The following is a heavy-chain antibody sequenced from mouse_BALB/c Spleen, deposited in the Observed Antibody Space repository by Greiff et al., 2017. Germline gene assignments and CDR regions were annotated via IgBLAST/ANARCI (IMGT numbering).Heavy chain of an antibody. CDR2: IYPGDGDT. V-gene: IGHV1-80*01. Sequence: QVQLKESGAELVRPGSSVKISCKASGYAFSSYWMNWVKQRPGQGLEWIGQIYPGDGDTNYNGKFKGKATLTADKSSSTAYMQLSSLTSEDSAVYFCARSGLRPLAMDYWGQGTSVTVSS. J-gene: IGHJ4*01. CDR3: ARSGLRPLAMDY. CDR1: GYAFSSYW. D-gene: IGHD1-2*01.